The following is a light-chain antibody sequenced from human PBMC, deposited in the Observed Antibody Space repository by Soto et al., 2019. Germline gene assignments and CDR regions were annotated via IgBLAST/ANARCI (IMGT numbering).Light chain of an antibody. J-gene: IGLJ2*01. CDR1: SSNIGSNT. CDR2: SNN. Sequence: QSVLTQPPSASGTPGQRVTISCSGSSSNIGSNTVNWYQQLPGTAPKLLIYSNNQRPSGVPYRFSGFKSGTSASLAISGLQSEDEADYYCAAWDDSLNGRVFGGGTKLNVL. V-gene: IGLV1-44*01. CDR3: AAWDDSLNGRV.